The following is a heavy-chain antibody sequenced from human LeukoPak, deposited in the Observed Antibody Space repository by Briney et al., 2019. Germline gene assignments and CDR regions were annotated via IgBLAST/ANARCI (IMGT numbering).Heavy chain of an antibody. CDR3: ARGEYYYDSSGYRNSGDAFDI. Sequence: PSETLSLTCTVSGGSISSGDYYWSWIRQPPGRGLEWFGYIFYSGSTYYNPSLKSRVTISVDTSKNQFSLKLSSVTAADTAVYYCARGEYYYDSSGYRNSGDAFDIWGQGTMVTVSS. CDR1: GGSISSGDYY. J-gene: IGHJ3*02. D-gene: IGHD3-22*01. CDR2: IFYSGST. V-gene: IGHV4-30-4*08.